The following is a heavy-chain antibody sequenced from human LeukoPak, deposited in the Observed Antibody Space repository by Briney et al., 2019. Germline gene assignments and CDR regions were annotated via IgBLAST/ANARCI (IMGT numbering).Heavy chain of an antibody. V-gene: IGHV1-2*04. CDR1: GYTFTGYY. CDR3: ARGDIVVVVAAHGGGGFDY. D-gene: IGHD2-15*01. J-gene: IGHJ4*02. Sequence: GASVKVSCKASGYTFTGYYMHWVRQAPGQGLEWMGWINPNSGGTNYAQKFQGWVTMTRDTSISTAYMELSRLRSDDTAVYYCARGDIVVVVAAHGGGGFDYWGQGTLVTVSS. CDR2: INPNSGGT.